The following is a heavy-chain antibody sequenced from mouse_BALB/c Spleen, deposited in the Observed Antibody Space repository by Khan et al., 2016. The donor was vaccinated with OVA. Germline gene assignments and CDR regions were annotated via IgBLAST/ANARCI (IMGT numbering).Heavy chain of an antibody. D-gene: IGHD1-1*02. CDR3: ASMVLYYYGSNFEGYCFDY. V-gene: IGHV3-2*02. J-gene: IGHJ2*01. CDR2: ISYSGDT. CDR1: GYSITSDYA. Sequence: EVQLQESGPGLVKPSQSLSLTCTVTGYSITSDYAWNWIRQFPGNKLEWMGYISYSGDTAYTPSLKSRISITRDSSKNQFFLQLNSVTTEDTATDYCASMVLYYYGSNFEGYCFDYWGQGTTLTVSS.